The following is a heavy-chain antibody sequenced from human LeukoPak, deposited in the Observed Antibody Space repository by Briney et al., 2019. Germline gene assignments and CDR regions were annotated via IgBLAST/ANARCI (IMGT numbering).Heavy chain of an antibody. J-gene: IGHJ6*03. CDR2: IYSGGST. D-gene: IGHD1-14*01. CDR3: ARDRRTGRRIGYYYYMDV. V-gene: IGHV3-66*02. Sequence: GGSLRLSCAASGFTVSSNHMSWVRQAPGKGLEWVSVIYSGGSTYYADSVKGRFTISRDNSKNTLYLQMNSLRAEDTAVYYCARDRRTGRRIGYYYYMDVWGKGTTVTVSS. CDR1: GFTVSSNH.